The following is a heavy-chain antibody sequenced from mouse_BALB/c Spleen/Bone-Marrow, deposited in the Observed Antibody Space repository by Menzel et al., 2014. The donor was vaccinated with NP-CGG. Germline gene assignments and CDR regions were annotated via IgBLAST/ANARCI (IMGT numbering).Heavy chain of an antibody. CDR1: GFNIEDSY. CDR3: ARNYGRSLDY. Sequence: VQLQQSGAEIVKPGASVKSSCTTSGFNIEDSYIYWMKQRPEQGLEWIGRIDPANGNTKYDPKFQGKATITVDTSSATAYLQLSSLTSEDTAVYYCARNYGRSLDYWGQGTTLTVSS. V-gene: IGHV14-3*02. CDR2: IDPANGNT. D-gene: IGHD1-1*01. J-gene: IGHJ2*01.